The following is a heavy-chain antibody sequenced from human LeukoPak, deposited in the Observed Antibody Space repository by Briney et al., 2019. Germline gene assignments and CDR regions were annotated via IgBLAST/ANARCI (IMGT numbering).Heavy chain of an antibody. D-gene: IGHD6-19*01. V-gene: IGHV4-59*12. J-gene: IGHJ4*02. CDR3: ARSPLAYSSGWYSAFDY. CDR1: GGSISSYY. Sequence: SETLSLTCTVSGGSISSYYWSWIRQPPGKGLEWIGYIYYSGSTNYNPSLKSRVTISVDTSKNQFSLKLSSVTAADTAMYYCARSPLAYSSGWYSAFDYWGQGTLVTVSS. CDR2: IYYSGST.